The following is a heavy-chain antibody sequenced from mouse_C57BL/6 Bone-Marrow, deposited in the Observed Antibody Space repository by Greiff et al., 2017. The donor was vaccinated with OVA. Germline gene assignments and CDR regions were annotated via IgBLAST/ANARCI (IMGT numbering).Heavy chain of an antibody. D-gene: IGHD2-2*01. CDR2: IYPRSGNT. CDR1: GYTFTSYG. J-gene: IGHJ2*01. V-gene: IGHV1-81*01. CDR3: ARGGYGYYFDY. Sequence: QVQLKESGAELARPGASVKLSCKASGYTFTSYGISWVKQRTGQGLEWIGEIYPRSGNTYYNEKFKGKATLTADKSSSTAYMELRSLTSEDSAVYFCARGGYGYYFDYWGQGTTLTVSS.